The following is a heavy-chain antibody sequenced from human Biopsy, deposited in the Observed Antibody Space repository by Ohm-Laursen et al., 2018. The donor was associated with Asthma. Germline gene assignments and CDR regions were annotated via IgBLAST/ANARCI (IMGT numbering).Heavy chain of an antibody. V-gene: IGHV3-30*07. Sequence: SLRLSCAAFGFSFSNFAIHWVRQAPGKGLEWVGVISKDASTQDYADSVKGRFTISRDKSENTLYLQMNSLRAEDTAVYYCAKDERLYYGSDSKYMQPVPLGDWGQGTLVIVSA. J-gene: IGHJ4*02. CDR1: GFSFSNFA. CDR2: ISKDASTQ. CDR3: AKDERLYYGSDSKYMQPVPLGD. D-gene: IGHD3-10*01.